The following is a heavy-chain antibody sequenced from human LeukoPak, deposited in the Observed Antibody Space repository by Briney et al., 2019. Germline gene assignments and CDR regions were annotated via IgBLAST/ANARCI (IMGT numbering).Heavy chain of an antibody. Sequence: GRSLRLSCAASGFTFSSYGMHWVRQAPGKWLEWVAVIWYDGSNKYYADSVKGRFTISRDNSKNTLYLQMNSLRAEDTAVYYCAKESRVLLWFGEFHFWGQGTLVTVSS. CDR1: GFTFSSYG. D-gene: IGHD3-10*01. J-gene: IGHJ4*02. CDR2: IWYDGSNK. V-gene: IGHV3-33*06. CDR3: AKESRVLLWFGEFHF.